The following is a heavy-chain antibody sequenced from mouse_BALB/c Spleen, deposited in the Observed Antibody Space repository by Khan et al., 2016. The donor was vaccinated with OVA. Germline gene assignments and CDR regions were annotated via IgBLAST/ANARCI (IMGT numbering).Heavy chain of an antibody. V-gene: IGHV2-6-4*01. CDR2: IWGGGST. Sequence: QVQLKQSGPGLVAPSQSLSITCTVSGFSLSRYNVNWVRQPPGKGLEWLGMIWGGGSTDYNKGFKSRLTISKDNSKSQVFLKMNSLQTDDTAMYDCGRAYYWYDGYYAMDYWGQGTLVTVSS. J-gene: IGHJ4*01. CDR3: GRAYYWYDGYYAMDY. CDR1: GFSLSRYN. D-gene: IGHD2-14*01.